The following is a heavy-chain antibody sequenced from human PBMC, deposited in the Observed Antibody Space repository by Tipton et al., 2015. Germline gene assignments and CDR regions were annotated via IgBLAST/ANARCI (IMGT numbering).Heavy chain of an antibody. CDR2: IWYDGSNQ. CDR3: ARGEGFDY. D-gene: IGHD1-26*01. J-gene: IGHJ4*02. Sequence: SLRLSCAASGFTFSNYVMHWVRQAPGKGLEWVAVIWYDGSNQFHADSVKGRFTISRDNSENTLYLQMNSLRAEDTAIYYCARGEGFDYWGQGALVTVSS. CDR1: GFTFSNYV. V-gene: IGHV3-33*01.